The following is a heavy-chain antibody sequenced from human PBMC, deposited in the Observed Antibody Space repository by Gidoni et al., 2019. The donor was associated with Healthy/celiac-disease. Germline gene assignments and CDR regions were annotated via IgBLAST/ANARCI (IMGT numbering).Heavy chain of an antibody. CDR3: TRDLVGGMDV. V-gene: IGHV3-49*04. CDR2: IRSKAYGGTT. Sequence: EVQLVESGGGLVQPGRSLRLSCTASGFTFGDYAMSWVRQAPGKGLEWVGFIRSKAYGGTTEYAASVKGRFTISRDDSKSIAYLQMNSLKTEDTAVYYCTRDLVGGMDVWGQGTTVTVSS. D-gene: IGHD2-15*01. CDR1: GFTFGDYA. J-gene: IGHJ6*02.